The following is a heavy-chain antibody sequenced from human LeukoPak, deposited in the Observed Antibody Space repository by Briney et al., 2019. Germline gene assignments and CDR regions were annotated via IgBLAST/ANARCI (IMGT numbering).Heavy chain of an antibody. V-gene: IGHV4-61*01. CDR2: IYYSGST. D-gene: IGHD1-26*01. Sequence: PSETLSLTCTVSGGSVSSGSYYWSWIRQPPGKGLEWIGYIYYSGSTNYNPSLKSRVTISVDTSKNQFSLKLSSVTAADTAVYYCARAITGGSYYKFDNWGQGTLVTVSS. J-gene: IGHJ4*02. CDR3: ARAITGGSYYKFDN. CDR1: GGSVSSGSYY.